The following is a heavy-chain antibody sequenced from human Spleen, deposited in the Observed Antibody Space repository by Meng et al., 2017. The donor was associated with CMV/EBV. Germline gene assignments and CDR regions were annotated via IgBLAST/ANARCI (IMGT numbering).Heavy chain of an antibody. CDR2: ISSSSSYT. V-gene: IGHV3-11*05. D-gene: IGHD3-10*01. CDR1: GFNFSDYY. J-gene: IGHJ5*02. Sequence: VASGGGLVRPWGSLRLSCAASGFNFSDYYMSWIRQAPGKGLEWVSYISSSSSYTNYADSVKGRFTISRDNAKNSLYLQMNSLRAEDTAVYYCARDAVYGSGPWGQGTLVTVSS. CDR3: ARDAVYGSGP.